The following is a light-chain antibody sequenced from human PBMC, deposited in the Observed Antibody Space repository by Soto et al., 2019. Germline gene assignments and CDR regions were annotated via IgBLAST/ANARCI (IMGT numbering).Light chain of an antibody. Sequence: QLVLTQSPSASASLGASVKLTCTLSSGHSSSAIAWHQQQPDKGPRYLLKLNSDGSHSKGDGIPDRFSGSSSGAERDLIISSLQAEDDADYYCQTWGTGIHVFGTGTKVTVL. J-gene: IGLJ1*01. V-gene: IGLV4-69*01. CDR2: LNSDGSH. CDR1: SGHSSSA. CDR3: QTWGTGIHV.